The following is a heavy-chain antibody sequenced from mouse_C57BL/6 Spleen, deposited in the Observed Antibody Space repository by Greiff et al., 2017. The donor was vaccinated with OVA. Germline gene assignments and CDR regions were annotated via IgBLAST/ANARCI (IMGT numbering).Heavy chain of an antibody. V-gene: IGHV1-39*01. J-gene: IGHJ2*01. CDR1: GYSFTDYN. CDR2: LHPNYGTT. CDR3: ARRGDYDGYYVDY. D-gene: IGHD2-3*01. Sequence: EVQLQQSGPELVKPGASVKISCKASGYSFTDYNMNWVKQSHGKSLEWIGVLHPNYGTTSYNQKFKGKATLTVDQSSSTAYMQLNSLTSEDSAVYYCARRGDYDGYYVDYWGQGTTLTVSS.